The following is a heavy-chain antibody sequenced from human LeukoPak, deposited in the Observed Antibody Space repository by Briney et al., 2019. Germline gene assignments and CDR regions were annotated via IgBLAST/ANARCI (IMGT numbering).Heavy chain of an antibody. CDR1: GGSISSYY. J-gene: IGHJ5*02. D-gene: IGHD3-22*01. CDR3: ARLTGYYDSSGYYSWFDP. V-gene: IGHV4-4*07. CDR2: IYTSGST. Sequence: SETLSLTCTVSGGSISSYYWSWVRQPAGKRLEWIGRIYTSGSTNYNPSLKSRLTMSVDTSKNQFSLKLSSVTAADTAVYYCARLTGYYDSSGYYSWFDPWGQGTLVTVSS.